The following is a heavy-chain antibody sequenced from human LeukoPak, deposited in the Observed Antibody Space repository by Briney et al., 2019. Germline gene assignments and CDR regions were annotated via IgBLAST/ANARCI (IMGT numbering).Heavy chain of an antibody. CDR1: GFTFSDYY. V-gene: IGHV3-11*05. D-gene: IGHD6-13*01. CDR2: ISSSSSYT. CDR3: ARGGSSWYYFDY. J-gene: IGHJ4*02. Sequence: PGGSLRLSCAASGFTFSDYYMSWIRQAPGKGLEWVSYISSSSSYTNYADSVKGRFTTSRDNAKNSLYLQMNSLRAEDTAVYYCARGGSSWYYFDYWGQGTLVTVSS.